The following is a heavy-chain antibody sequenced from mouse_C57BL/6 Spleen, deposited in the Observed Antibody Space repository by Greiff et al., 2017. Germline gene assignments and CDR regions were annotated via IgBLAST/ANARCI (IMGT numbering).Heavy chain of an antibody. Sequence: VQLQQSGAELVMPGASVKLSCKASGYTFTSYWMHWVKQRPGQGLEWIGEIDPSDSYTNYNQKFKGKSTLTVDKSSSTAYMQLSSLTSEDSAVYYCARGAYGNFDYWGQGTTLTVSS. CDR3: ARGAYGNFDY. D-gene: IGHD1-1*01. CDR1: GYTFTSYW. V-gene: IGHV1-69*01. CDR2: IDPSDSYT. J-gene: IGHJ2*01.